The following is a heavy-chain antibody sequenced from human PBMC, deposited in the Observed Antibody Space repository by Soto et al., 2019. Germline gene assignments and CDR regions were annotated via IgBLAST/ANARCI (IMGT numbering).Heavy chain of an antibody. CDR2: IYHTGTT. Sequence: PSETLSLTCAVSGDSISRGYHWAWIRQSPTKGLEWIASIYHTGTTYYNPSLKRRVTISVDPSKNQFSLNLNSVTAADTAIYYCAADGAASAWFFYWGQGTLVTVSS. CDR3: AADGAASAWFFY. D-gene: IGHD6-19*01. CDR1: GDSISRGYH. V-gene: IGHV4-38-2*01. J-gene: IGHJ4*02.